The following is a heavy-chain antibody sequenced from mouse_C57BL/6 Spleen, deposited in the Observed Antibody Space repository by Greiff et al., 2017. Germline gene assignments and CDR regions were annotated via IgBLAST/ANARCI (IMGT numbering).Heavy chain of an antibody. J-gene: IGHJ3*01. V-gene: IGHV1-50*01. Sequence: QVHVKQPGAELVKPGASVKLSCKASGYTFTSYWMQWVKQRPGQGLEWIGEIDPSDSYTNYNQKFKGKATLTVDTSSSTAYMQLSSLTSEDSAVYYCARKDYGSSEFAYWGQGTLVTVSA. D-gene: IGHD1-1*01. CDR3: ARKDYGSSEFAY. CDR1: GYTFTSYW. CDR2: IDPSDSYT.